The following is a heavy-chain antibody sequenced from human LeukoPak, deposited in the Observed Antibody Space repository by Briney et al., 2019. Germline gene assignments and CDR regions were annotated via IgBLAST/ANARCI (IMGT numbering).Heavy chain of an antibody. J-gene: IGHJ4*02. CDR2: MFYTGST. V-gene: IGHV4-39*01. Sequence: SETLSLTCTVSGVSIRDNNYYWGWVRQPPGKGLEWIGSMFYTGSTYYNPSLRPRVTLSVDTSKNQLSLNLKSGTAADTAVYFSARLLLGSTVIDYWGQGALVIVSS. D-gene: IGHD2-8*02. CDR1: GVSIRDNNYY. CDR3: ARLLLGSTVIDY.